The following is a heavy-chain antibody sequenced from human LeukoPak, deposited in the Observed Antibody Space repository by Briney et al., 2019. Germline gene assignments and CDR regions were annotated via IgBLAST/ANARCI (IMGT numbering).Heavy chain of an antibody. CDR1: GGSISSYY. J-gene: IGHJ4*02. CDR2: IYYSGST. V-gene: IGHV4-59*08. Sequence: PSETLSLTCTVSGGSISSYYWSWIRQPPGKGLEWIGYIYYSGSTNYNPSLKSRVTISVDTSKNQFSLELSSVTAADTAVYYCARVANSGGMYFDYWGQGTLVTVSS. D-gene: IGHD2-15*01. CDR3: ARVANSGGMYFDY.